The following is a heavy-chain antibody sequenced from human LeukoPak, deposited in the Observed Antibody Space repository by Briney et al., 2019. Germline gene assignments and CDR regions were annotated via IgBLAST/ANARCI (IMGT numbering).Heavy chain of an antibody. V-gene: IGHV1-8*03. J-gene: IGHJ5*02. CDR3: ARGNLHDYGDYRVNWFDP. CDR1: GSTFTRYD. Sequence: ASVKLSCKASGSTFTRYDINWVRQATGHGLGWMGWMNPNSGNTGYAQKFQVRVTITRNTSISTAYMELSRLRSEDTAVYECARGNLHDYGDYRVNWFDPWGQGTLVTVSS. CDR2: MNPNSGNT. D-gene: IGHD4-17*01.